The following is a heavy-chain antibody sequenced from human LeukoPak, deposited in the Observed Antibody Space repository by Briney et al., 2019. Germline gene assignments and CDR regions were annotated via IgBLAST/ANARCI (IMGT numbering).Heavy chain of an antibody. CDR2: ISSRRS. CDR1: GFTFSSYT. D-gene: IGHD5-18*01. J-gene: IGHJ4*02. V-gene: IGHV3-21*01. Sequence: GGSLRLSCAASGFTFSSYTMIWVRQAPGKGLEWVSSISSRRSYYADSVTGRFTISRDNAKNSLYLQMNSLRVEDTAVHYCGKGGGGGYSYDYWGQGTLVTVSS. CDR3: GKGGGGGYSYDY.